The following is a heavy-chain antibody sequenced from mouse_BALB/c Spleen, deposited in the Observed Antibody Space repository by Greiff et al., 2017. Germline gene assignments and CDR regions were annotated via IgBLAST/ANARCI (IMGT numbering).Heavy chain of an antibody. D-gene: IGHD4-1*01. CDR2: ISNGGGST. CDR3: ARHELGRYFDY. J-gene: IGHJ2*01. CDR1: GFTFSSYT. V-gene: IGHV5-12-2*01. Sequence: EVQLQQSGGGLVQPGGSLKLSCAASGFTFSSYTMSWVRQTPEKRLEWVAYISNGGGSTYYPDTVKGLFTISRDNAKNTLYLQMSSLKSEDTAMYYCARHELGRYFDYWGQGTTLTVSS.